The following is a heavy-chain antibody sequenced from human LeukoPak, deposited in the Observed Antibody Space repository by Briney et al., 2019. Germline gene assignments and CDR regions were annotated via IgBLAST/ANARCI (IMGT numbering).Heavy chain of an antibody. D-gene: IGHD1-26*01. V-gene: IGHV1-2*06. J-gene: IGHJ5*02. Sequence: ASVKVSCKASGYTFTGYYLHWVRQAPGQGLEWMGRINPNSGAARCAQMFQGRVILTRDTSLSTVYVELSRLGSDDTAIYHCARDAFTVGATGENWFDPWGQGTLVTVSS. CDR2: INPNSGAA. CDR3: ARDAFTVGATGENWFDP. CDR1: GYTFTGYY.